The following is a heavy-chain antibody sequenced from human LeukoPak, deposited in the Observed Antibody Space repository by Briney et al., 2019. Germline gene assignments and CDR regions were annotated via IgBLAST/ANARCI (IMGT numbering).Heavy chain of an antibody. CDR3: SAGATTYCGEDCYPSFFFYHGIDV. CDR1: GFTFTTFA. CDR2: IVVDGGNT. D-gene: IGHD2-21*02. J-gene: IGHJ6*02. Sequence: SVKVSCKASGFTFTTFAVQWVRQARGQRLEWIGWIVVDGGNTHSAQKFQERVDIITDRSTNTVFIELRSLRSDDTAVYYCSAGATTYCGEDCYPSFFFYHGIDVWGQGTTVTVSS. V-gene: IGHV1-58*01.